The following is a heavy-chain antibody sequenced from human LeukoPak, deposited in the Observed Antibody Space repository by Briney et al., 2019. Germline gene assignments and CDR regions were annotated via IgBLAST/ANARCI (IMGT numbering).Heavy chain of an antibody. D-gene: IGHD2-2*01. J-gene: IGHJ6*03. CDR2: IYSGGST. V-gene: IGHV3-53*01. Sequence: PGGSLRLSCAASGFIVSSNYMSWVRQAPGKGLEWVSVIYSGGSTYYADSVKGRFTISRDNSKNTLYLQMNSLRAEDTAVYYCARTSSLKYQLPPYYCYYMDVWGKGTTVTVSS. CDR1: GFIVSSNY. CDR3: ARTSSLKYQLPPYYCYYMDV.